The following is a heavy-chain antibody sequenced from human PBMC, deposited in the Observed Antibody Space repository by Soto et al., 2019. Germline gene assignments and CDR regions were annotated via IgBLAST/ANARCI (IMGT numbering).Heavy chain of an antibody. V-gene: IGHV4-61*08. Sequence: PSETLSLTCTVSRGSVSGRAYYWSWIRQSPGKGLEWIGYIFHSGSTKYNPSLKSRATISVDTSKNQFSLKLSSVTAADTAVYYCAGLYSSSWYVGADYGMDVWGQGTTVTVSS. J-gene: IGHJ6*02. CDR3: AGLYSSSWYVGADYGMDV. CDR2: IFHSGST. D-gene: IGHD6-13*01. CDR1: RGSVSGRAYY.